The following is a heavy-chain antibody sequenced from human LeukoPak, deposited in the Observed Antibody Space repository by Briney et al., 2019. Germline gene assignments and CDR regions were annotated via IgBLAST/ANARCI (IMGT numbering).Heavy chain of an antibody. CDR3: ARDIVVVPAASGFDP. CDR2: INAGNGNT. J-gene: IGHJ5*02. CDR1: GYTFTGYA. Sequence: ASVKVSCKASGYTFTGYAMHWVRQAPGQRLEWMGWINAGNGNTKYSQKFQGRVTITRDTSASTAYMELSSLRSEDTAVYYCARDIVVVPAASGFDPWGQGTLVTVSS. D-gene: IGHD2-2*01. V-gene: IGHV1-3*01.